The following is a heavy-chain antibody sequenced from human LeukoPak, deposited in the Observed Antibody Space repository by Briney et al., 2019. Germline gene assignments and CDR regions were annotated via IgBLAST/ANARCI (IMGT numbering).Heavy chain of an antibody. D-gene: IGHD2-15*01. CDR2: IYPGDSDN. Sequence: GESLKISCKGSGYTFSSYWIGWVRQLPGKGLEWMGIIYPGDSDNRYRPSFQGQVTIPADKPISTAYLQWSSLRASAPAMYYFAWRKGFASGGSKGTFDYWGQGTLVTVSS. CDR1: GYTFSSYW. V-gene: IGHV5-51*04. CDR3: AWRKGFASGGSKGTFDY. J-gene: IGHJ4*02.